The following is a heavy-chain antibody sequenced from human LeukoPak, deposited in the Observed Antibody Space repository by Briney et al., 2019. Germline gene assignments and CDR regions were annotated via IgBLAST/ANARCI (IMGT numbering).Heavy chain of an antibody. Sequence: SETLSLTCTVSGGSISSSSYYWGWIRQPPGKGLEWIGSIYYSGSTYYNPSLKSRVTISVDTSKNQFSLKLSSVTAADTAVYYCARVAPGRYYYGSGSYYTDWGQGTLVTVSS. CDR3: ARVAPGRYYYGSGSYYTD. CDR1: GGSISSSSYY. V-gene: IGHV4-39*07. CDR2: IYYSGST. J-gene: IGHJ4*02. D-gene: IGHD3-10*01.